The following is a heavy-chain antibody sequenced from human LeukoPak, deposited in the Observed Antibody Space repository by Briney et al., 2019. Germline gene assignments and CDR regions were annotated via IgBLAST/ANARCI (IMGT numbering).Heavy chain of an antibody. V-gene: IGHV3-33*01. CDR2: IWHDGSNK. CDR1: GFPFSSYG. D-gene: IGHD2-21*02. Sequence: GGSLRLSCAASGFPFSSYGMHWVRQAPGKGLEWVAVIWHDGSNKYYADSVKGRFTISRDNYKNTLYLQMNSLRAEDTAVYYCASEAYCGSNCYELLELGGRGTLVTVPP. J-gene: IGHJ4*02. CDR3: ASEAYCGSNCYELLEL.